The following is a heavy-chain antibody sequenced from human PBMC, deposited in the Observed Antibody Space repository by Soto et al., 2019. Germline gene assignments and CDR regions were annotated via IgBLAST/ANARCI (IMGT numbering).Heavy chain of an antibody. CDR1: GGSFSSDSFI. V-gene: IGHV4-31*03. J-gene: IGHJ6*02. D-gene: IGHD1-26*01. CDR2: INYSGTT. Sequence: SETLSLTCSVSGGSFSSDSFIWSWVRQFPGKGLEWIGYINYSGTTYYNPSLRSRITMSVDTSKNQFSLNLSSVTAADTAVYYCARDHKWDGMDVWGQGTTVT. CDR3: ARDHKWDGMDV.